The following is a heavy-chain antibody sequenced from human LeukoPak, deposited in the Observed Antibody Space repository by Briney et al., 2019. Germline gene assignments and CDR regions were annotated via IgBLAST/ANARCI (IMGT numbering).Heavy chain of an antibody. Sequence: PGGSLRLXCAASGFTLSSYSMNWVRQAPGKGLESVSSISSSSSYIYYADSVKGRFTISRDKAKNSLYLQMNSLRAEDTAVYYCARDSGSYYEDAFDIWGQGTMVTVSS. J-gene: IGHJ3*02. CDR1: GFTLSSYS. CDR3: ARDSGSYYEDAFDI. D-gene: IGHD1-26*01. V-gene: IGHV3-21*01. CDR2: ISSSSSYI.